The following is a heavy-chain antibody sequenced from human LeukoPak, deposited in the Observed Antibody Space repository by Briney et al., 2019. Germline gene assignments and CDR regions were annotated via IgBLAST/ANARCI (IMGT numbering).Heavy chain of an antibody. J-gene: IGHJ5*02. CDR2: IGTDGDT. CDR3: ARGGKGLGFDP. Sequence: GGPLRLSCAASGFTLSSYDMHWVRQATGKGLEWVSSIGTDGDTYYLGSVKGRFTISRESAKNSVYLQMNSLRAADTAVYYCARGGKGLGFDPWGQGTLVTVSS. D-gene: IGHD6-25*01. V-gene: IGHV3-13*01. CDR1: GFTLSSYD.